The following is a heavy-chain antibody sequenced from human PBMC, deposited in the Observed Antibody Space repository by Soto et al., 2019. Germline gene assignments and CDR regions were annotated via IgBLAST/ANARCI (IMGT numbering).Heavy chain of an antibody. CDR2: INPKSGGT. CDR1: GYSFTDYH. CDR3: ARGHSTDCSNGVCSFFYNHEMDV. Sequence: ASVKFSCKASGYSFTDYHIHWVRQAPGQGLEWLGRINPKSGGTSTAQKFQGWVTMTRDRSISTVYMELTRLRSDDTAVYFCARGHSTDCSNGVCSFFYNHEMDVWGQGTTVTVS. D-gene: IGHD2-8*01. V-gene: IGHV1-2*04. J-gene: IGHJ6*02.